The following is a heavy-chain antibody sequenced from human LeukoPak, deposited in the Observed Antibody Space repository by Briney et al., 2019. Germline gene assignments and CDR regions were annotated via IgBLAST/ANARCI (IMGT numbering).Heavy chain of an antibody. Sequence: GGSLRLSCAASGCSFSAYGLHWVRQAPGKGLDWVAVIWYDGSNKDYADSVKGRFTISRDNSKNTLYLQMNSLRAEDTAVYYCARVLNNYDSSGYSAADYWGQGTLVTVSS. J-gene: IGHJ4*02. D-gene: IGHD3-22*01. CDR1: GCSFSAYG. CDR3: ARVLNNYDSSGYSAADY. V-gene: IGHV3-33*01. CDR2: IWYDGSNK.